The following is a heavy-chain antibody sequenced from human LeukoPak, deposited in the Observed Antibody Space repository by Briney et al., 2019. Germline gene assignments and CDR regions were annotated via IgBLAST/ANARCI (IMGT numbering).Heavy chain of an antibody. CDR3: ARSVPPDY. CDR2: INHSGST. CDR1: GGSFSGYY. J-gene: IGHJ4*02. V-gene: IGHV4-34*01. Sequence: SETLSLTCAVYGGSFSGYYWGWIRQPPGKGLEWIGEINHSGSTNYNPSLKSRVTISVDTSKNQFSLKLSAVTAADTAVYYCARSVPPDYWGQGTLVTVSS.